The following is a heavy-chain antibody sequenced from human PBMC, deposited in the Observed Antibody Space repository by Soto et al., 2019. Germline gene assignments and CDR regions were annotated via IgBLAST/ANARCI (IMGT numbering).Heavy chain of an antibody. CDR3: ARAKRPVYFGSWYFDY. D-gene: IGHD6-13*01. J-gene: IGHJ4*02. Sequence: GSLRLSCAASGFRFSAYWMTWVRQAPGKGLEWVATIRQDGTEHYYVDSVKGRFTLSRDDANNSLFLQMSTLRAEDTAVYYCARAKRPVYFGSWYFDYWGQGTLVTVSS. CDR2: IRQDGTEH. V-gene: IGHV3-7*03. CDR1: GFRFSAYW.